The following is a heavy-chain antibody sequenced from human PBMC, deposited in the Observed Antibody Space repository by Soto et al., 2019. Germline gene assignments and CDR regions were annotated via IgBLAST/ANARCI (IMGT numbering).Heavy chain of an antibody. CDR1: GFTFSSYA. CDR2: ISYDGSNK. J-gene: IGHJ4*02. Sequence: QVQLVESGGGVVQPGRSLRLSCAASGFTFSSYAMHWFGQAPGKGREGGAVISYDGSNKYYADSVKGRFTISRDNSKNTLYLQMNSLRAEDTAVYYCARPGHIVVVTAAEGYFDYWGQGTLVTVSS. CDR3: ARPGHIVVVTAAEGYFDY. V-gene: IGHV3-30-3*01. D-gene: IGHD2-21*02.